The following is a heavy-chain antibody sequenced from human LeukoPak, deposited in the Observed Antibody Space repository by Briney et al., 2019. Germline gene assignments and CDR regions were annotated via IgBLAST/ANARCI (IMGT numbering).Heavy chain of an antibody. Sequence: SGGSLRLSCAASGFTFSDYYMSWIRQAPGKGLEWVSYISSSGSTTYYADSVKGRFTISRDNAKNSLYLQMNSLRAEDTAVYYCARGVKYYYDSSGYLDYWGQGTLVTVSS. D-gene: IGHD3-22*01. CDR1: GFTFSDYY. CDR2: ISSSGSTT. V-gene: IGHV3-11*01. J-gene: IGHJ4*02. CDR3: ARGVKYYYDSSGYLDY.